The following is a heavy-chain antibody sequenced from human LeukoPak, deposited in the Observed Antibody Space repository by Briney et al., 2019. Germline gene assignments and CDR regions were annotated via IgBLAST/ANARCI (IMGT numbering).Heavy chain of an antibody. CDR3: ATGEYSSGWAPEYFQH. D-gene: IGHD6-19*01. CDR1: GFTFNIYA. V-gene: IGHV3-23*01. Sequence: GGSLRLSCAASGFTFNIYAMSWVRQAPGKGLEWVSGISGGGAGTYYADSVKGRFTISRDNSNNTLYLQMNSLRADDTAVYYCATGEYSSGWAPEYFQHWGQGTLVTVSS. J-gene: IGHJ1*01. CDR2: ISGGGAGT.